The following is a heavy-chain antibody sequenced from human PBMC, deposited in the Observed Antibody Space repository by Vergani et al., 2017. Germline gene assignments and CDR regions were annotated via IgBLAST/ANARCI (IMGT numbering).Heavy chain of an antibody. D-gene: IGHD3-10*01. CDR3: ARHRGSGGFFPSSYFYGMDV. V-gene: IGHV4-38-2*01. J-gene: IGHJ6*02. CDR2: IHHSVDT. Sequence: QVQLQESGPGLVKPPETLTLTCDVSDSSIMTNPYWGWFRQSPGKGLEWIGCIHHSVDTHYNSSLKSRVSISIVSSSKFSLSLTSVTAADTAIYYCARHRGSGGFFPSSYFYGMDVWGHGTTVTVSS. CDR1: DSSIMTNPY.